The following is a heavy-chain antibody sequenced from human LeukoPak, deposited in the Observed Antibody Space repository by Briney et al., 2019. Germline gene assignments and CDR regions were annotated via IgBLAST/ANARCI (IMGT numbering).Heavy chain of an antibody. V-gene: IGHV4-59*12. D-gene: IGHD3-22*01. Sequence: SETLSLTCTVSGGSISSYYWSWIRQPPGKGLEWIGYIYYSGSTNYNPSLKSRVTISVDTSKNQFSLKLSSVTAADTAVYYCATSRNYYDSSGFGYWGQGTLVTVSS. CDR2: IYYSGST. CDR3: ATSRNYYDSSGFGY. CDR1: GGSISSYY. J-gene: IGHJ4*02.